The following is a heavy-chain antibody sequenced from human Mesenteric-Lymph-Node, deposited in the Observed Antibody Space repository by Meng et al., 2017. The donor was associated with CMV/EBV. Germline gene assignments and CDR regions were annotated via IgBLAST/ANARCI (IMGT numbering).Heavy chain of an antibody. CDR3: ARDPEEDIVVVPAALITRVWFDP. D-gene: IGHD2-2*01. V-gene: IGHV1-2*02. CDR2: INPNSGGT. J-gene: IGHJ5*02. Sequence: YYMHWVRQAPGQGLEWMGWINPNSGGTNYAQKFQGRVTMTRDTSISTAYMELSRLRSDDTAVYYCARDPEEDIVVVPAALITRVWFDPWGQGTLVTVSS. CDR1: YY.